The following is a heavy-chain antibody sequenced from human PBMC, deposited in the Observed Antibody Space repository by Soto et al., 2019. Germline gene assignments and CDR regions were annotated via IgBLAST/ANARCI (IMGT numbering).Heavy chain of an antibody. D-gene: IGHD5-18*01. V-gene: IGHV3-7*01. CDR3: ARDRDTAMVPYFDY. CDR2: IKQDGSEK. J-gene: IGHJ4*02. Sequence: GGSLRLSCAGSGFTFSSYWMSWVRQAPGKGLEWVDNIKQDGSEKYYVDSVKGRFTISRDNAKNSLYLQMNSLRAEDTAIYYCARDRDTAMVPYFDYWGQGTLVTVSS. CDR1: GFTFSSYW.